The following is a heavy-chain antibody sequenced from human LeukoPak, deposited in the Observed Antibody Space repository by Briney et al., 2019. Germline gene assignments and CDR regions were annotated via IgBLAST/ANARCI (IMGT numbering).Heavy chain of an antibody. Sequence: GGSLRLSCAASGFTFSSYSMNWVRQAPGKGLEWVSFISSSSSYIYYADSVKGRFTISRDNAKNSLYLQMNSLRAEDTAVYYCARDRVRGVIITPLDYWGQGTLVTVSS. J-gene: IGHJ4*02. CDR1: GFTFSSYS. D-gene: IGHD3-10*01. V-gene: IGHV3-21*01. CDR3: ARDRVRGVIITPLDY. CDR2: ISSSSSYI.